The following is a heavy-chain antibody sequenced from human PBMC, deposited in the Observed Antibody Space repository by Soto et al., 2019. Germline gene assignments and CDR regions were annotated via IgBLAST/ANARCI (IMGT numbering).Heavy chain of an antibody. CDR3: ARDSTSWFPYYGIDV. J-gene: IGHJ6*02. CDR2: LSDSGST. Sequence: QVQLQESGPGLVKSSETLSLTCTVSGGSIDYYYWSWIRQPPGKGLEWIGYLSDSGSTKYNPSLRSRVTISVDTSKNQFSLNLNSVTAADTAVYYCARDSTSWFPYYGIDVWGQGTTVTVSS. D-gene: IGHD6-13*01. V-gene: IGHV4-59*01. CDR1: GGSIDYYY.